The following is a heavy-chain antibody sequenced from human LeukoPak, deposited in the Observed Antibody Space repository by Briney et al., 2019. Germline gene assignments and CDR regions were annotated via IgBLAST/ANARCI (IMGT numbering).Heavy chain of an antibody. CDR3: AKSPLTHSSSWIYYFDY. CDR2: ITGSGGNT. CDR1: GFSFRNYG. D-gene: IGHD6-13*01. V-gene: IGHV3-23*01. Sequence: GGSLRLSCAVSGFSFRNYGMNWVRQVPGQGLEWVSGITGSGGNTYYADSVKGRFTISRDNSKNTLYLQMNSLRAEDTAVYYCAKSPLTHSSSWIYYFDYWGQGTLVTVSS. J-gene: IGHJ4*02.